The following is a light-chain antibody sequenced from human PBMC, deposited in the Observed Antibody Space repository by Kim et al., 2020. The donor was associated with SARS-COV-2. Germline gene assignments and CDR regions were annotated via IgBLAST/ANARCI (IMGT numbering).Light chain of an antibody. CDR3: QYYDTSPYT. CDR2: AAI. V-gene: IGKV3-20*01. Sequence: LSPGEGATPSCRASPRVSTSNLAWYQQKPGQAPRLLIYAAIHRPGGIPDRFSGSGSGTDFTLTISRLEPEDFAVYYCQYYDTSPYTFGQGTKLEI. CDR1: PRVSTSN. J-gene: IGKJ2*01.